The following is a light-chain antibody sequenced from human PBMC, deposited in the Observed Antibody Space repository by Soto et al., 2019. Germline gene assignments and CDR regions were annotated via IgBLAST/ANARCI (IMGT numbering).Light chain of an antibody. CDR3: AAWDDSLNGPV. V-gene: IGLV1-44*01. J-gene: IGLJ2*01. CDR1: SSNIGSNT. CDR2: SNN. Sequence: QSVLTQPPSASGTPGQRVTISCSGSSSNIGSNTVNWYQQLPGTAPKLLIYSNNQRPSGVPDRFSGSKSGTSASLAISGLNSEDEAEYYCAAWDDSLNGPVFGGGTKLTVL.